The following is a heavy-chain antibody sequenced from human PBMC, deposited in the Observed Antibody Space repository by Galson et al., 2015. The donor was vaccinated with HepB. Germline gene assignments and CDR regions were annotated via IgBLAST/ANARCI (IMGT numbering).Heavy chain of an antibody. V-gene: IGHV3-48*04. CDR1: GFTFSSYS. Sequence: SLRLSCAASGFTFSSYSLNWVRQAPGKGLEWVSYISSNSSTIYYADSVEGRFTISRDNAKNSLYLQMNSLRAEDTAVYYCARLSVRGVDHWGQGTLVTVSA. CDR2: ISSNSSTI. J-gene: IGHJ4*02. D-gene: IGHD3-10*01. CDR3: ARLSVRGVDH.